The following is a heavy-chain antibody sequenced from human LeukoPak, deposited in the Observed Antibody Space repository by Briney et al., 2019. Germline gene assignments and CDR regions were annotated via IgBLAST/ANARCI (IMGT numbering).Heavy chain of an antibody. V-gene: IGHV3-23*01. D-gene: IGHD3-10*01. J-gene: IGHJ4*02. CDR2: ISGSGGST. CDR3: ATHGSGSYRYYFDY. CDR1: GLTFSSNA. Sequence: GGSLRLSCAASGLTFSSNAMTWVRQAPGKGLEWVSTISGSGGSTYYADSVKGRFTISRDNSKNTLHLQMNSLRAEDTAVYYCATHGSGSYRYYFDYWGQGTLVTVSS.